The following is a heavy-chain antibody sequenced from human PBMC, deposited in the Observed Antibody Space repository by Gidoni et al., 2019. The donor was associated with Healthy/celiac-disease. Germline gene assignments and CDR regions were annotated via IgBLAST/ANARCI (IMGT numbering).Heavy chain of an antibody. V-gene: IGHV4-34*01. D-gene: IGHD2-2*01. J-gene: IGHJ6*02. Sequence: QVQLQQWGAGLLKPSETLSLTCAVYGGSFSGYYWRWIRQPPGKGLEWIGEINHSGSTNYNPSLKSRVTISVDTSKNQFSLKLSSVTAADTAVYYCARSQGYCSSTSCYASYYYGMDVWGQGTTVTVSS. CDR3: ARSQGYCSSTSCYASYYYGMDV. CDR1: GGSFSGYY. CDR2: INHSGST.